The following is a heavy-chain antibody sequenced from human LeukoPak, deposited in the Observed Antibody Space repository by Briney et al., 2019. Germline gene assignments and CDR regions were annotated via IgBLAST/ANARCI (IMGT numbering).Heavy chain of an antibody. CDR2: FGPEDGET. J-gene: IGHJ4*02. Sequence: GASVKVSCKASGYTFTSYGISWVRQALGQGLEWMGGFGPEDGETIYAQKFQGRVTMTEDTSTDTAYMELSSLRSEDTAVYYCATSSGPLVPAGPFDYWGQGTLVTVSS. V-gene: IGHV1-24*01. D-gene: IGHD2-2*01. CDR1: GYTFTSYG. CDR3: ATSSGPLVPAGPFDY.